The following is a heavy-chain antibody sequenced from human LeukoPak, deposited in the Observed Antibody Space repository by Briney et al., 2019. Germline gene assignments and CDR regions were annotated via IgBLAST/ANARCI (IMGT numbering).Heavy chain of an antibody. CDR1: GYTFTSYD. Sequence: GASVKVSCKASGYTFTSYDISWVRQAPGQGLEWMGWISPYNGNTNYAQKLQGRVTMTTPTSTSTAYMELRSLRSDDTAVCYCARGDFWSGYSGYYFDYWGQGTLVTVSS. J-gene: IGHJ4*02. V-gene: IGHV1-18*01. CDR3: ARGDFWSGYSGYYFDY. CDR2: ISPYNGNT. D-gene: IGHD3-3*01.